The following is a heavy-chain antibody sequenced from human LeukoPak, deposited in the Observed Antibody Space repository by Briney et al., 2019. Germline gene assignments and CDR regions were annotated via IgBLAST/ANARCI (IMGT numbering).Heavy chain of an antibody. CDR2: IYYSGST. CDR1: GGSVSGSSFY. V-gene: IGHV4-39*01. J-gene: IGHJ3*02. Sequence: SDTLSLTCTVSGGSVSGSSFYWGWIRQPQPTGKGLDWIGSIYYSGSTYYNPSIKSRVTISVDTSKKQFSLKLSSVTAADTAVYYCARYSGSHYAFDIWGQGTMVTVSS. CDR3: ARYSGSHYAFDI. D-gene: IGHD1-26*01.